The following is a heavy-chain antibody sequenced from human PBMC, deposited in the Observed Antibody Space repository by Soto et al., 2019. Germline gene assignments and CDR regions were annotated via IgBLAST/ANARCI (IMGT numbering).Heavy chain of an antibody. Sequence: PSETLSLTCTVSGGSISSSSYYWGWIRQPPGKGLEWIGSIYYSGSTYYNPSLKSRVTISVDTSKNQFSLKLSSVTAADTAVYYCARQIYGWNYLGAFDIWGQGTMVTVSS. D-gene: IGHD1-7*01. CDR3: ARQIYGWNYLGAFDI. J-gene: IGHJ3*02. CDR1: GGSISSSSYY. V-gene: IGHV4-39*01. CDR2: IYYSGST.